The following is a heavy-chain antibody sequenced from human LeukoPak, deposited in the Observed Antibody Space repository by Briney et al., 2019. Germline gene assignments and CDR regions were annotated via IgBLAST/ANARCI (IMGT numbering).Heavy chain of an antibody. D-gene: IGHD3-22*01. Sequence: PSGTLSLTCAVSGGSISSSNWWSWVRQPPGKGLEWIGEIYHSGSTNYNPSLKSRVTISVDKSKNQFSLKLSSVTAADTAVYYCARLPRTYYDSSGYYRVRKQIVDPVDAFDIWGQGTMVTVSS. CDR2: IYHSGST. CDR1: GGSISSSNW. V-gene: IGHV4-4*02. CDR3: ARLPRTYYDSSGYYRVRKQIVDPVDAFDI. J-gene: IGHJ3*02.